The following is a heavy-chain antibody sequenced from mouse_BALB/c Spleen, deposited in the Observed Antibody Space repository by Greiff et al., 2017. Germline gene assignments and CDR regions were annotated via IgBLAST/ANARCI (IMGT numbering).Heavy chain of an antibody. D-gene: IGHD2-4*01. V-gene: IGHV1-31*01. Sequence: VQLQQSGPELVKPGASVKISCKASGYSFTGYYMHWVKQSHVKSLEWIGRINPYNGATSYNQNFKNKASLTVDKSSSTAYMELHSLTSEDSAVYYCARGGIMFAYWGQGTLVTVSA. CDR1: GYSFTGYY. CDR2: INPYNGAT. CDR3: ARGGIMFAY. J-gene: IGHJ3*01.